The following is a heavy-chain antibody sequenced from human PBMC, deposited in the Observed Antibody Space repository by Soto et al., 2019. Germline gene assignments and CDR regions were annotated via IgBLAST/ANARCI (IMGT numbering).Heavy chain of an antibody. CDR1: GYTFTSDG. D-gene: IGHD3-3*01. V-gene: IGHV1-18*01. Sequence: ASMKGSCKASGYTFTSDGISWVRQAPGQGLEWMGWISAYNGNTNYAQKLQGRVTMTTDTSTSTAYMELRSLRSDDTAVYYCARVRDFWSGSSWFDPWGQGTLVTVSS. CDR2: ISAYNGNT. CDR3: ARVRDFWSGSSWFDP. J-gene: IGHJ5*02.